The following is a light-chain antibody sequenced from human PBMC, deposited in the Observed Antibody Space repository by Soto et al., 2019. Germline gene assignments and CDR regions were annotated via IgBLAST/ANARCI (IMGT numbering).Light chain of an antibody. CDR1: QTMSSTY. Sequence: EIVLTQSPGTLSLSPGDRATLSCRASQTMSSTYLAWYQQKPGQAPRLLIYAASTRATGIPDRFSGSGSGTDFSLTISRLEPEDFALYYCQQYGSSPKTFGQGTKVEI. J-gene: IGKJ1*01. CDR2: AAS. CDR3: QQYGSSPKT. V-gene: IGKV3-20*01.